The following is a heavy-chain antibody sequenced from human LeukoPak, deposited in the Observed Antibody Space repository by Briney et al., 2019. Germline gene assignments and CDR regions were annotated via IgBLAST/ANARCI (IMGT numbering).Heavy chain of an antibody. V-gene: IGHV3-9*01. CDR3: AKGAVADHDAFDI. Sequence: PGGSLRLSCAASGFTFDDYAMHWVRQAPGKGLEWVSGISWNSGSIGYADSVKGRFTISRDNAKNSLYLQMNSLRAEDTALYYCAKGAVADHDAFDIWGQGTMVTVSS. D-gene: IGHD6-19*01. CDR1: GFTFDDYA. CDR2: ISWNSGSI. J-gene: IGHJ3*02.